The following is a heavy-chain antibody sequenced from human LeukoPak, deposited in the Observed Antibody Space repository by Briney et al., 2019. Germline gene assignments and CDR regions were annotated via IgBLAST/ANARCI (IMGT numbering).Heavy chain of an antibody. CDR3: ARGFPSSSRWFDP. CDR1: GGSVASSNNY. V-gene: IGHV4-39*07. J-gene: IGHJ5*02. Sequence: SETLSLTCSVSGGSVASSNNYWGWIRQPPGKGLEWIGSIYYSGSTYYNPSLKSRVTISVDTSNNQFSLKLHSVTAADTAVYYCARGFPSSSRWFDPWGQGTLVTVSS. CDR2: IYYSGST. D-gene: IGHD6-6*01.